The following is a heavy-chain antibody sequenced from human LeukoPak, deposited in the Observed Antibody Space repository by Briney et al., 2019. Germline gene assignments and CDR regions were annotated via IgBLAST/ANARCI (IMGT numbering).Heavy chain of an antibody. CDR2: INAGNGST. Sequence: ASVKVSCKASGYTFTSYAMHWVPQAPGQRLEWMGWINAGNGSTKYSQKFQGRVTITRDTSASTAYMELSSLRSEDTAVYYCARDKWSTTVTSYWFDPWGQGTLVTVSS. D-gene: IGHD4-17*01. V-gene: IGHV1-3*01. CDR3: ARDKWSTTVTSYWFDP. CDR1: GYTFTSYA. J-gene: IGHJ5*02.